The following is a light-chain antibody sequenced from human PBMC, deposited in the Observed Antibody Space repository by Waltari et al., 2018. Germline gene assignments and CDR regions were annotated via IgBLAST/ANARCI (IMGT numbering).Light chain of an antibody. CDR1: QSLLHSNGYNY. CDR3: MEALQSPVT. Sequence: DIVMTQSPLSLPVTPGEPASISCRSSQSLLHSNGYNYLDWYLQKPGQSPQPLIYLGSNRASGVPDRFSGSGSGTDCTLEIRRVEAEDVGVYYCMEALQSPVTFGGGTKVEIK. J-gene: IGKJ4*01. CDR2: LGS. V-gene: IGKV2-28*01.